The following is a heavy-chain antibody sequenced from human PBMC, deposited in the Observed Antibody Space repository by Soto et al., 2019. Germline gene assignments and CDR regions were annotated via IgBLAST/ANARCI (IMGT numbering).Heavy chain of an antibody. CDR2: ISSSSSTI. V-gene: IGHV3-48*01. CDR1: GFTFSSYS. Sequence: ESGGGLVQPGGSLRLSCAASGFTFSSYSMNWVRQAPGKGLEWVSYISSSSSTIYYADSVKGRLTISRDNAKNSLYLQMNSLRAEDTAVYYCARADRGYAHGYYYYGMDVWGQGTTVTVSS. CDR3: ARADRGYAHGYYYYGMDV. J-gene: IGHJ6*02. D-gene: IGHD2-2*01.